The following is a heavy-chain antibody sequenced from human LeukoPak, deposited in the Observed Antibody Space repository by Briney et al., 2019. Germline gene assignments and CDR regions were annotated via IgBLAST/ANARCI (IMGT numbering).Heavy chain of an antibody. CDR1: GGSISSGGYY. Sequence: SQTLSLTCTVSGGSISSGGYYWSWIRQPPGKGLEWIGYIYHSGSTYYNPSLKSRVTISVDTSKNQFSLKVSSVTAADTAVYYCARRRSSQTLTHSSYMDVWGKGTTVTVSS. J-gene: IGHJ6*03. D-gene: IGHD6-19*01. V-gene: IGHV4-30-2*01. CDR2: IYHSGST. CDR3: ARRRSSQTLTHSSYMDV.